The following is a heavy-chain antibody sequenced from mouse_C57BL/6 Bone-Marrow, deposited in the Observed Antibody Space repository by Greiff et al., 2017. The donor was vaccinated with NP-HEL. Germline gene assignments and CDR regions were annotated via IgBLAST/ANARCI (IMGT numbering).Heavy chain of an antibody. Sequence: QVQLQQPGAELVKPGASVKLSCKASGYTFTSYWMHWVKQRPGQGLEWIGMIHPNSGSTNYNEKLKSKATLTVDKSSSTAYMQLSSLTSEDSAVYYCARSSYYYGSSPWFAYWGQGTLVTVSA. CDR1: GYTFTSYW. V-gene: IGHV1-64*01. CDR2: IHPNSGST. CDR3: ARSSYYYGSSPWFAY. J-gene: IGHJ3*01. D-gene: IGHD1-1*01.